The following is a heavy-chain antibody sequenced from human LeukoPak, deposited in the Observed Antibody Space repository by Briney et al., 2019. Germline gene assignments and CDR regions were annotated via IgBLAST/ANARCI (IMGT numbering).Heavy chain of an antibody. Sequence: GESLQISCKGSGYRFTSYWIAWVRQMPGKGLEWMGIIYPGDSDTRYSPSFQGQVTISADKSISTAYLQWSSLKASDTAMYYCARTHYYGSGSYFHFQHWGQGTLVTVSS. CDR2: IYPGDSDT. D-gene: IGHD3-10*01. CDR3: ARTHYYGSGSYFHFQH. V-gene: IGHV5-51*01. J-gene: IGHJ1*01. CDR1: GYRFTSYW.